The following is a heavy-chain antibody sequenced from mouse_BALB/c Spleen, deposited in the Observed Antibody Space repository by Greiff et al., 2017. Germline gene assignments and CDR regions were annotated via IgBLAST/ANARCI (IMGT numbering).Heavy chain of an antibody. Sequence: EVQRVESGGGLVKPGGSLKLSCAASGFTFSDYYMSWVRQTPEKRLEWVATISSGGGNTYYPDSVKGRFTISRDNAKNNLYLQMSSLRSEDTALYYGARYPYCGSRGEYFDYWGQGTTLTVSS. D-gene: IGHD1-1*01. J-gene: IGHJ2*01. CDR3: ARYPYCGSRGEYFDY. CDR2: ISSGGGNT. CDR1: GFTFSDYY. V-gene: IGHV5-9*03.